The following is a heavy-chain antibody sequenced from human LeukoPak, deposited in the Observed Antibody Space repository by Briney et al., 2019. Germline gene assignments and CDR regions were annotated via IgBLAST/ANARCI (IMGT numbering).Heavy chain of an antibody. Sequence: PGGSLRLSCAASGFTFSSYSMNWVRQAPGKGLEWVSSISSSSSYIYYADSVKGRFTISRDNAKNSLYLQMNSLRAEDTAVYHCARDYGRGYSYGYLYFDYWGQGTLVTVSS. CDR1: GFTFSSYS. CDR2: ISSSSSYI. D-gene: IGHD5-18*01. CDR3: ARDYGRGYSYGYLYFDY. V-gene: IGHV3-21*01. J-gene: IGHJ4*02.